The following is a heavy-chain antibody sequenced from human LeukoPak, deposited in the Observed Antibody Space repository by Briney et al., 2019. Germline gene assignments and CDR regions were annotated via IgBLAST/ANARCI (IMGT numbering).Heavy chain of an antibody. V-gene: IGHV4-59*11. Sequence: SSETLSLTCSVSGASINTHYWSWIRQPPGKGLEWVGYIFYTGSTNYNPSLKSRVTISVNRANKHFSLKLTSVTAADTAVYYCARGTGIVSFATWGLGTLVTVSS. CDR2: IFYTGST. J-gene: IGHJ5*02. D-gene: IGHD2-15*01. CDR3: ARGTGIVSFAT. CDR1: GASINTHY.